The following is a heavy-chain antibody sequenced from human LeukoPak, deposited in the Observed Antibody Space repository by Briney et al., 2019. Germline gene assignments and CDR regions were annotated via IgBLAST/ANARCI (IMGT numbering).Heavy chain of an antibody. J-gene: IGHJ3*02. V-gene: IGHV6-1*01. CDR3: ARVRGGSYPDLAFDI. D-gene: IGHD1-26*01. CDR2: TYYRSKWYN. CDR1: GDSVSINSAA. Sequence: SQTLSLTFAISGDSVSINSAAWNWIRQSPARGLEWLGRTYYRSKWYNDYAVSVKSRITINPDTSKNQFSLQLNSVTPEDTAVYYCARVRGGSYPDLAFDIWGQGTMVTVSS.